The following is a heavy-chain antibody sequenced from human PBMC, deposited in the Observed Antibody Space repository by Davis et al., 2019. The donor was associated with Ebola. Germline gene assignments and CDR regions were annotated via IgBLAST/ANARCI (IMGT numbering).Heavy chain of an antibody. V-gene: IGHV3-23*01. CDR3: AKQYYNFWSGYIN. D-gene: IGHD3-3*01. CDR1: GFTFSTYA. Sequence: PGGSLRLSCAASGFTFSTYAMNWVRQRAPGKGLEWVSSISGSGGRTYYADSVKGRFTISRDNSKNTLYLQMNSLRDEDTAVYYCAKQYYNFWSGYINWGQGTLVTVSS. J-gene: IGHJ4*02. CDR2: ISGSGGRT.